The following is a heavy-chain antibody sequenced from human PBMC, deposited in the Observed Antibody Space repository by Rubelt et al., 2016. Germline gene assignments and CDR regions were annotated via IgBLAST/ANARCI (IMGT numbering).Heavy chain of an antibody. J-gene: IGHJ4*02. CDR1: GYSFTTYW. V-gene: IGHV5-51*01. CDR3: AIYDFWSGYYLDY. D-gene: IGHD3-3*01. Sequence: EVQLVQSGPEVKKPGESLKISCKGSGYSFTTYWIGWVRQMPGKGLEWMGIIYPGDSDTRYSPSFQGQVTISSDKAISTAYLQCSSLKASDTAMYYCAIYDFWSGYYLDYWGQGTLVTVSS. CDR2: IYPGDSDT.